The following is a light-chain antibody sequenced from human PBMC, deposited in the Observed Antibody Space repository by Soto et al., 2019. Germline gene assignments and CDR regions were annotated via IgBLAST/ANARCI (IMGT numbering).Light chain of an antibody. CDR3: SSYTSTILYV. V-gene: IGLV2-14*01. J-gene: IGLJ1*01. Sequence: QSVLTQPASVSGSLGQSITISCTGTSSDFGASNYVSWYQQYPGKAPKLMLYEVSVRPSGVSNRFSGSKSGNTASLTISGLQAEDEADYYCSSYTSTILYVFGTGTKLTVL. CDR2: EVS. CDR1: SSDFGASNY.